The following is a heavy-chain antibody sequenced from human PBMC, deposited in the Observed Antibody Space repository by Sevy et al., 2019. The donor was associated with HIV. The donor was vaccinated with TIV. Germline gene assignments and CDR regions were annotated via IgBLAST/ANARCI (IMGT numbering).Heavy chain of an antibody. CDR1: GFTFSSYA. D-gene: IGHD3-10*01. J-gene: IGHJ4*02. CDR3: ARSRWGVWGGDFDY. V-gene: IGHV3-30*04. CDR2: ISYDGSNK. Sequence: GGSLRLSCAASGFTFSSYAMHWVRQAPGKGLEWVAVISYDGSNKYYADSVKGRFTISRDNSKNTLYLQMNSLRAEDTAVYYWARSRWGVWGGDFDYWGQGTLVTVSS.